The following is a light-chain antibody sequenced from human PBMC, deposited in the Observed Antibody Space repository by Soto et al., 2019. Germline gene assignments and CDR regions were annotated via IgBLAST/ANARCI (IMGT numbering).Light chain of an antibody. CDR1: QSVSNNY. Sequence: EIVLTQAPGTLYLSPGERATLSCRASQSVSNNYLAWYQQKPGQAPRLLIYYISTRATGIPDRFSGSGSGTDFTLTISRLEPEDFAVYYCQQYGSSPITFGQGTRLEIK. V-gene: IGKV3-20*01. J-gene: IGKJ5*01. CDR3: QQYGSSPIT. CDR2: YIS.